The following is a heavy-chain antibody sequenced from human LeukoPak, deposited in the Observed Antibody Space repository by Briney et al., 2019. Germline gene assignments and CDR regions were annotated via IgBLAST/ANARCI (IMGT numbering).Heavy chain of an antibody. D-gene: IGHD6-13*01. Sequence: GGSLRLSCTVSGFTVSSNSWSWVRQAPGKGLEWVSFIYSGGNTHYSDSVKGRFTISRDNSKNTLYLQMNSLTVEDTAMYFCAKDRSLRQQMALGRVDYWGQGTLVTVSS. V-gene: IGHV3-53*05. CDR3: AKDRSLRQQMALGRVDY. J-gene: IGHJ4*02. CDR1: GFTVSSNS. CDR2: IYSGGNT.